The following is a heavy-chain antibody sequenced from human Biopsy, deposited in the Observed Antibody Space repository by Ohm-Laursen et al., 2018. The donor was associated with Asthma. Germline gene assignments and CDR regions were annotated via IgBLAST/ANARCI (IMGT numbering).Heavy chain of an antibody. CDR2: LIPVLGTA. Sequence: SVKVSCKASGDSLGSFINYAISWVRQAPRQGLEWMGGLIPVLGTADYAPMFEGRVTITADESTSTAYMELRSLRSDDTAVYYCAKAAYDILTGYYGGGGMDVWGQGTTVTVSS. D-gene: IGHD3-9*01. CDR3: AKAAYDILTGYYGGGGMDV. V-gene: IGHV1-69*13. CDR1: GDSLGSFINYA. J-gene: IGHJ6*02.